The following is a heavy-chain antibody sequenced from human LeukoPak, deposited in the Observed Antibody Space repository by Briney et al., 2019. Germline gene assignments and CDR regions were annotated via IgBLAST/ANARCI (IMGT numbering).Heavy chain of an antibody. Sequence: PGGSLRLSCAASGISFEDYAMHWVRQPPGKGLEWVSGVSWNSGNVGYADSVKGRFTISRDNAKNFLYLQMSSLRAEDTALYYCAKAVCGDFQSTVDYWGRGTLVTVSS. D-gene: IGHD4-17*01. CDR2: VSWNSGNV. V-gene: IGHV3-9*01. CDR3: AKAVCGDFQSTVDY. CDR1: GISFEDYA. J-gene: IGHJ4*02.